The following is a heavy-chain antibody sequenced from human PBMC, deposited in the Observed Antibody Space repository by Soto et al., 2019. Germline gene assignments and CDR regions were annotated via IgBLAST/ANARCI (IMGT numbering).Heavy chain of an antibody. CDR1: GGTLSSYT. D-gene: IGHD1-26*01. J-gene: IGHJ5*02. Sequence: QVQLVQSGAEVKRPGSSVKVSCKASGGTLSSYTLSWLRQAPGQGLEWMGGIIPLFGTPNYAQKFQGRVTITADEATNAAYMDLSSLRSEDTAVYCCAREGFSASYFPTWGQGTLVTVSS. V-gene: IGHV1-69*01. CDR2: IIPLFGTP. CDR3: AREGFSASYFPT.